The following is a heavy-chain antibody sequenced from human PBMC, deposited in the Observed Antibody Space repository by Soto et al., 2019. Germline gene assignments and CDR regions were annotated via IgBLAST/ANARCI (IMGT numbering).Heavy chain of an antibody. CDR3: MTDFEGY. V-gene: IGHV3-7*01. CDR1: GFTFDSHS. CDR2: IKGDGREN. J-gene: IGHJ4*02. Sequence: GGPLRLSCPASGFTFDSHSMNWDRQAPGKGLELVANIKGDGRENYYLDSVKGRFTISSDNAKNSLYLQMSSLRAEDTAIYYCMTDFEGYWGQGTQVTVSS.